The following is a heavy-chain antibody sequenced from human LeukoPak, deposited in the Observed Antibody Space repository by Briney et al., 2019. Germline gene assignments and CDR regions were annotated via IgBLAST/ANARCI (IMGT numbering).Heavy chain of an antibody. CDR3: ASAVDTAHSRTKYYFDY. CDR2: IIPIFGTA. Sequence: SVKVSCKASGGTFSSYAISWVRQAPGQGLEWMGGIIPIFGTANYAQKYQGRVTITADESTSTAYMELSSLRSEDTAVYYCASAVDTAHSRTKYYFDYWGQGTLVTVSS. V-gene: IGHV1-69*01. D-gene: IGHD5-18*01. J-gene: IGHJ4*02. CDR1: GGTFSSYA.